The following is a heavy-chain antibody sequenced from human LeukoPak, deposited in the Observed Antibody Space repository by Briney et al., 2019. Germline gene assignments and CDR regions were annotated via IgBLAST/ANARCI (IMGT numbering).Heavy chain of an antibody. CDR2: INSDGSST. D-gene: IGHD3-16*01. Sequence: GGSLRLSCAASGFTFSSYWMHWVRQAPGKGLVWVSRINSDGSSTSYADSVKGRFAISRDNSKNTLYLQINSLRAEDTAVYFCAKDRLGGPYFFHYWGRGTLVTVSS. V-gene: IGHV3-74*01. J-gene: IGHJ4*02. CDR1: GFTFSSYW. CDR3: AKDRLGGPYFFHY.